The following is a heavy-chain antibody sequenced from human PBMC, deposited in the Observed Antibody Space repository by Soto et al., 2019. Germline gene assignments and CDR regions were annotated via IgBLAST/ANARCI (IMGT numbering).Heavy chain of an antibody. CDR3: ARSDIVIYYFDY. CDR1: GGSFSDYY. Sequence: SETLSLTCAVYGGSFSDYYWSWIRQPPGKGLEWIGEISHSGSTNYNPSLKSRVTISVDTSKNQFSLKLSSVTAADTAVYYCARSDIVIYYFDYWGQGTLVTVSS. J-gene: IGHJ4*02. V-gene: IGHV4-34*01. D-gene: IGHD2-15*01. CDR2: ISHSGST.